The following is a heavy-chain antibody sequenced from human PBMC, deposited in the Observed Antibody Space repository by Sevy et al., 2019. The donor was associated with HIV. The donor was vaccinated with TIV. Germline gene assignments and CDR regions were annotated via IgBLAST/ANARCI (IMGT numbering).Heavy chain of an antibody. D-gene: IGHD4-4*01. Sequence: GGSLRLSCVGSGFTFSRYEMNWVRQAPGKGLQWISYISTGGGNIYYLDSLKGRLTISRDNAKNSVHLQMNSLRAEDTALYYCATSRRDDYNYFFDYWGQGTLVTVSS. CDR3: ATSRRDDYNYFFDY. J-gene: IGHJ4*02. V-gene: IGHV3-48*03. CDR2: ISTGGGNI. CDR1: GFTFSRYE.